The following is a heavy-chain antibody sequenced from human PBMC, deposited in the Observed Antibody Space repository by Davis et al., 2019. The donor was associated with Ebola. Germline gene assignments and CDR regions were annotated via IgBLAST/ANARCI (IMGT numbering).Heavy chain of an antibody. CDR1: GYTFTSYY. J-gene: IGHJ6*03. CDR2: INPSGGST. V-gene: IGHV1-46*01. D-gene: IGHD2-2*01. CDR3: ARLVVVPAANNYYYYYMDV. Sequence: ASVKVSCKASGYTFTSYYMHWVRQAPGQGLEWMGIINPSGGSTSYAQKFQGRVTMTRDTSTSTVYMELSSLRSEDTAVYYCARLVVVPAANNYYYYYMDVWGKGTTVTVSS.